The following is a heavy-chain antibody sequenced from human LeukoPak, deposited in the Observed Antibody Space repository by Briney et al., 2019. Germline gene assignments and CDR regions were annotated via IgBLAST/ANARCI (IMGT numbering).Heavy chain of an antibody. Sequence: GGSLRLSCVASGFTFSSYEMNWVRQAPGKGLEWVSYISSSGSTIYYADSVKGRFTISRDNAKNSLYLQMNSLRAEDTAVYYCARGGGLRAGLNRAFDIWGQGTMVTVSS. CDR3: ARGGGLRAGLNRAFDI. V-gene: IGHV3-48*03. CDR1: GFTFSSYE. J-gene: IGHJ3*02. D-gene: IGHD2/OR15-2a*01. CDR2: ISSSGSTI.